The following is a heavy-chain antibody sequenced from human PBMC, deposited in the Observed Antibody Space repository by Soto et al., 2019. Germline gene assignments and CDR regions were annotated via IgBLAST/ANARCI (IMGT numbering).Heavy chain of an antibody. CDR1: GFSFSDHY. Sequence: PGGSLRLSCAASGFSFSDHYMDWVRQAPWKGLEWVGRTRNKANSYYTEYAASVKGRFTISRDESKNSLYLQLGSLKTEDTAVYFCARGRYCVGGSCSLRLDPWGRGTLVTVS. J-gene: IGHJ5*02. CDR2: TRNKANSYYT. D-gene: IGHD2-15*01. CDR3: ARGRYCVGGSCSLRLDP. V-gene: IGHV3-72*01.